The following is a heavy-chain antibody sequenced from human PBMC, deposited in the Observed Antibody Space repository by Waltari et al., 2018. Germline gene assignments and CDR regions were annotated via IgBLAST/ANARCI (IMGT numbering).Heavy chain of an antibody. CDR2: VDAEDGET. CDR3: ANILFGGVIAIDY. J-gene: IGHJ4*02. D-gene: IGHD3-16*02. Sequence: EVQLVQSGAEVKKPGATVKIACKVSGSTFTDYYMHWVQQAPGKGLEWMGGVDAEDGETIYAEKFQGRVTITADTSTDTAYMELSSLRSEDTAVYYCANILFGGVIAIDYWGQGTLVTVSS. V-gene: IGHV1-69-2*01. CDR1: GSTFTDYY.